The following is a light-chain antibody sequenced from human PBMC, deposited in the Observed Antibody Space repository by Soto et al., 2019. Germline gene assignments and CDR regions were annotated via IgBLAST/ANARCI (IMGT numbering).Light chain of an antibody. Sequence: QSALTQPRSVSGSPGQSVTISCSGTRSDVGGYKSVSWYQQESGKVPKLIIYDVNKRPSGVPDRFSGSKSDNVASLTISGLQADDEADYYCSSYTTSNSWVFGGGTQLTVL. CDR2: DVN. CDR3: SSYTTSNSWV. V-gene: IGLV2-11*01. J-gene: IGLJ3*02. CDR1: RSDVGGYKS.